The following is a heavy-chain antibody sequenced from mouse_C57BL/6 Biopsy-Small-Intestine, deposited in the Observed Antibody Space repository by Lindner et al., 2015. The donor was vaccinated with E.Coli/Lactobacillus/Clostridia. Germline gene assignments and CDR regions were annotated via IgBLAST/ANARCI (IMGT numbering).Heavy chain of an antibody. CDR3: ARRYGSSWSWFAY. Sequence: VQLQESGPELVKPGASVKLSCKASGYTFTSYDISWVKQGPGQGLEWIGWIYPRDGSTKYNDKFKGKATLTVDTSSSTAYMEVHSLTSEDSAVYFCARRYGSSWSWFAYWGQGTLVTVSA. CDR1: GYTFTSYD. CDR2: IYPRDGST. V-gene: IGHV1-85*01. J-gene: IGHJ3*01. D-gene: IGHD1-1*01.